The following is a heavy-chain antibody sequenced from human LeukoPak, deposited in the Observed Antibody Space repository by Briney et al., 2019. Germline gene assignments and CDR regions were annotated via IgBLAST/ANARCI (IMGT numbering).Heavy chain of an antibody. CDR2: IWYDGSKS. V-gene: IGHV3-33*01. D-gene: IGHD4-17*01. J-gene: IGHJ3*02. CDR3: ASMTTVTLDDAFDI. Sequence: PGRSLRLSCAASGFIFSGYGMHWVRQAPGKGLEWVALIWYDGSKSHHADSVKGRFTISRDNSKNTLYLQMNSLRAEDTAVYYCASMTTVTLDDAFDIWGQGTMVTVSS. CDR1: GFIFSGYG.